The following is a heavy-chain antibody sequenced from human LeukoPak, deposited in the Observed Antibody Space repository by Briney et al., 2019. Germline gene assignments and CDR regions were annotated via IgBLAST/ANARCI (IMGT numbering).Heavy chain of an antibody. CDR2: IIPIFGTA. J-gene: IGHJ4*02. CDR1: GGTFSSYA. D-gene: IGHD3-22*01. CDR3: ARGGFDYDSSGYYYGGLVLDY. Sequence: SVKVSCKASGGTFSSYAISWVRQAPGQGLEWMGGIIPIFGTANYAQKFQGRVTITADESTSTAYMELSSLRSEDTAVYYCARGGFDYDSSGYYYGGLVLDYWGQGTLVTVSS. V-gene: IGHV1-69*13.